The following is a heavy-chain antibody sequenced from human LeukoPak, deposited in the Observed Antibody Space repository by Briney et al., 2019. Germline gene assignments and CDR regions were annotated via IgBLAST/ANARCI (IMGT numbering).Heavy chain of an antibody. V-gene: IGHV3-30*18. CDR1: GFTFSSYD. CDR2: ISYDGSTQ. D-gene: IGHD2-2*01. Sequence: GGSLRLSCAASGFTFSSYDMHWVRQAPGKGLEWVAVISYDGSTQYYADSVKGRFTISRDNSKNTLYLQMNSLRAEDTAVYYCAKYRSSMTGKAFDIWGQGTMVTVSS. CDR3: AKYRSSMTGKAFDI. J-gene: IGHJ3*02.